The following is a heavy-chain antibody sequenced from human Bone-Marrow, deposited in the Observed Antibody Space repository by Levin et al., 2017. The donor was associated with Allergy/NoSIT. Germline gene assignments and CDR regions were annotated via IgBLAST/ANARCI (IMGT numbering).Heavy chain of an antibody. V-gene: IGHV1-2*05. Sequence: EASVKVSCKASGYTFTDFYIHWVRQAPGQGLEWMGRITPKSGVTNYAQKFKGRVTVTRDTSSNTVHLELSRLRSDDTGVYFCARVYQMLFGGPPSDYWGQGTLVTVSS. J-gene: IGHJ4*02. CDR1: GYTFTDFY. CDR3: ARVYQMLFGGPPSDY. CDR2: ITPKSGVT. D-gene: IGHD2-2*01.